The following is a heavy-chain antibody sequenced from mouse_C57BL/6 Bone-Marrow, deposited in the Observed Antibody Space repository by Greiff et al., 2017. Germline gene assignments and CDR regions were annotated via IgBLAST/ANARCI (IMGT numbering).Heavy chain of an antibody. CDR3: TRGEYYGSSLYYLDY. J-gene: IGHJ2*01. V-gene: IGHV1-15*01. CDR2: IDPETGGT. CDR1: GYTFTDYE. D-gene: IGHD1-1*01. Sequence: QVQLQQSGAELVRPGASVTLSCKASGYTFTDYEMHWVKQTPVHGLEWIGAIDPETGGTAYTQKFKGKAILTADKSSCTAYMELRSLTSEDSAVYYGTRGEYYGSSLYYLDYWGQGTTLTVSS.